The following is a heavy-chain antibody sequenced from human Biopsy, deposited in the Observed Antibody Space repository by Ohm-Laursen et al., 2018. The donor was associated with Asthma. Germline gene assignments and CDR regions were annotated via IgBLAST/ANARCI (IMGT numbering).Heavy chain of an antibody. V-gene: IGHV3-30*03. D-gene: IGHD6-13*01. J-gene: IGHJ6*02. Sequence: SLSLSCAASGFTFSSFGMHWVRQAQGKGLEWVAVISFDGIHKYYADSVKGRYTVSRDNSQNTLNLEMTSLKAEDTALYYCARVAVGSSWVYFYYGMDVWGQGTTVTVSS. CDR1: GFTFSSFG. CDR3: ARVAVGSSWVYFYYGMDV. CDR2: ISFDGIHK.